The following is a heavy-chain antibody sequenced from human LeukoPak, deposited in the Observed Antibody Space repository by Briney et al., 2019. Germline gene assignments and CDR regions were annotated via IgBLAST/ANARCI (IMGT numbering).Heavy chain of an antibody. CDR3: ATPRGYSYGCFAY. CDR2: ISYDGSNK. CDR1: GSTFSSYG. D-gene: IGHD5-18*01. V-gene: IGHV3-30*03. J-gene: IGHJ4*02. Sequence: GGSLRLSCAASGSTFSSYGMHWVRQTPGKGLEWVAVISYDGSNKFYADSVKGRFTISRDNSKNTLYLQMNSLKAEDTAVYYCATPRGYSYGCFAYWGQGTLVTVSS.